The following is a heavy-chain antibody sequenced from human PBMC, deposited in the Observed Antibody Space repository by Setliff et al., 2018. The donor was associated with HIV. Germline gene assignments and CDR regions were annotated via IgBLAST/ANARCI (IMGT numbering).Heavy chain of an antibody. J-gene: IGHJ5*02. CDR1: GGSFSGYH. D-gene: IGHD6-19*01. Sequence: SETLSLTCAVYGGSFSGYHWNWIRQPPGKGLEWIGEINHSGRTNYNPSLKSRVTISVDTSKNQFSLKLRSVTAADTAMYYCARLRREEQWLVRGWFDPWGQGTLVTVSS. CDR3: ARLRREEQWLVRGWFDP. CDR2: INHSGRT. V-gene: IGHV4-34*01.